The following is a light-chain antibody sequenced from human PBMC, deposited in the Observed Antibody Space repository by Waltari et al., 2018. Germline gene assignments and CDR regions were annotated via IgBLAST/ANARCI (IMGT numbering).Light chain of an antibody. CDR2: DVS. J-gene: IGLJ1*01. CDR1: SSDGGGYKD. CDR3: SSYTSSSTLEV. Sequence: QSALTQPASVSGSPGQSITISCTGTSSDGGGYKDVSWYQQHPGKAPKLMIYDVSKRPSGVSNRFSGSKSGNTASLTISGLQAEDEADYYCSSYTSSSTLEVFGTGTKVTVL. V-gene: IGLV2-14*01.